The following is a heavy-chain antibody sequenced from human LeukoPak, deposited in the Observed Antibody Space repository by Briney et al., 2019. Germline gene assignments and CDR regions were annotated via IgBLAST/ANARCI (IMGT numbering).Heavy chain of an antibody. J-gene: IGHJ6*03. CDR3: ARASGLEPTMVRGVIHPYYYYYYYMDV. CDR2: INPNSGGT. V-gene: IGHV1-2*02. Sequence: ASVKVSCKASGYTFTGYYMHWVRQAPGQGLEWMGWINPNSGGTNYAQKFQGRVTMTRDTSISTAYMELSRLRSDDTAVYYCARASGLEPTMVRGVIHPYYYYYYYMDVWGKGTTVTTSS. D-gene: IGHD3-10*01. CDR1: GYTFTGYY.